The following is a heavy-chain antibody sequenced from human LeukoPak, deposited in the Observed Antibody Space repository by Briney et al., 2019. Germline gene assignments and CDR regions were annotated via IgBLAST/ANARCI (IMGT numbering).Heavy chain of an antibody. V-gene: IGHV4-34*01. CDR2: INLSGST. CDR3: ARVPKEYHDSSGTIDY. Sequence: SETLCLTCAVYGGSFSGYYWSWIRQPPGKGLEWSGEINLSGSTNYNPSLKRRVTISVDTSKNQFSLKLRSVTAADTAVYYCARVPKEYHDSSGTIDYWGQGTLVTVSS. CDR1: GGSFSGYY. D-gene: IGHD3-22*01. J-gene: IGHJ4*02.